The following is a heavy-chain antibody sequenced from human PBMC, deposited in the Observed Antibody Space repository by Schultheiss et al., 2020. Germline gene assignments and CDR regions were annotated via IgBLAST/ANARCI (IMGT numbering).Heavy chain of an antibody. J-gene: IGHJ4*02. D-gene: IGHD3-10*01. CDR2: IYSRGST. CDR3: ARHGDYHGSGFFDY. Sequence: ESLKISCAASGFSFSSYGMSWIRQPPGKGLEWIGYIYSRGSTRYLPSLKSRVTISVDTSKNQFSLKLNFVTAADTAVYYCARHGDYHGSGFFDYWGQGALVTVSS. V-gene: IGHV4-59*08. CDR1: GFSFSSYG.